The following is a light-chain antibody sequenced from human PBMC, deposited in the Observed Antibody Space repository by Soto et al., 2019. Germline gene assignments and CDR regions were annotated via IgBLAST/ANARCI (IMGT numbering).Light chain of an antibody. CDR1: SSNIGARYD. CDR2: ANT. V-gene: IGLV1-40*01. J-gene: IGLJ1*01. Sequence: QSVLAQPPSVSGAPGQRVTISCTGSSSNIGARYDVHWYQQLPGTAPRLLIYANTNRPSGVPDRFSGSKSGTSASLAITGLQAEDEADYYCQSYDTSLRGYVFGNGTKVT. CDR3: QSYDTSLRGYV.